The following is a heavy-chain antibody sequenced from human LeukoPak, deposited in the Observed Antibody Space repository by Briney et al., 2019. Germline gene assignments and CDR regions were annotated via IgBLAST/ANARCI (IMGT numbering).Heavy chain of an antibody. D-gene: IGHD4-23*01. CDR2: ISTTGGST. V-gene: IGHV3-23*01. CDR3: AKDWTTVVTPKGYYFDS. CDR1: GFTFTISA. J-gene: IGHJ4*02. Sequence: GGSLRLSCETSGFTFTISAMSWVRQAPGKGLEWVSAISTTGGSTYYADSVKGRFTVSRDNSKNTLSLQMDSLRVEDTALYYCAKDWTTVVTPKGYYFDSWGQGTLVTVSS.